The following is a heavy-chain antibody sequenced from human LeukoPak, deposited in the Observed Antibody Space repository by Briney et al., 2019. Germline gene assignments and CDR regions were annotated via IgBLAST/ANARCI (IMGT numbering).Heavy chain of an antibody. V-gene: IGHV3-13*01. J-gene: IGHJ3*02. D-gene: IGHD3-22*01. CDR2: IGTAGDT. CDR1: GFTFSSYD. CDR3: ARVSNFYDSSGHYISDAFDI. Sequence: PGGSLRLSCAASGFTFSSYDMHWVRQATGKGLEWVSAIGTAGDTYYPGSVKGRFTISRENAKNSLYLQMNSLRAGDTAVYYCARVSNFYDSSGHYISDAFDIWGQGTMVTVS.